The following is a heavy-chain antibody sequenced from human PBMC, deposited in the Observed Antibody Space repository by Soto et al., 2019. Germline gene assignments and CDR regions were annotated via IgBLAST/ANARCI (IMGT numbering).Heavy chain of an antibody. CDR2: ISYDGSNK. V-gene: IGHV3-30-3*01. D-gene: IGHD3-16*02. Sequence: GGSLRLSCAASGFTFSSYAMHWVRQAPGKGLEWVAVISYDGSNKYYADSVKGRFTISRDNSKNTLYLQMNSLRAEDTAVYYCARAHYDYVWGSYRSPSAGGDYWGQGTLVTVSS. J-gene: IGHJ4*02. CDR1: GFTFSSYA. CDR3: ARAHYDYVWGSYRSPSAGGDY.